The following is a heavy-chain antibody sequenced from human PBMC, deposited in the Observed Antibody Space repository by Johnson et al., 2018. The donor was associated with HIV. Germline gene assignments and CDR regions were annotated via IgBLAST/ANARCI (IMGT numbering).Heavy chain of an antibody. Sequence: VQLVESGGGLVKPGGSLRLSCAASGFTFSNAWMSWVRQAPGKGLEWVGRIKSKTDGGTTDYAAPVKGRFTVSRDDSKNTLYLQMNSLRAEDTAVYYCARDDAFDIWGQGTMVTVSS. CDR3: ARDDAFDI. J-gene: IGHJ3*02. V-gene: IGHV3-15*01. CDR2: IKSKTDGGTT. CDR1: GFTFSNAW.